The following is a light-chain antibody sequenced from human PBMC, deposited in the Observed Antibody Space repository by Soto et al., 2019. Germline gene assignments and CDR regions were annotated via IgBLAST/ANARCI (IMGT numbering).Light chain of an antibody. V-gene: IGKV1-5*03. Sequence: DIQMTQSPSTLSASVGDRVTIACRASQSISNWLAWYQQKAGKAPKLLIYKASTLESGVPSRFSGSGSGTEFTLTISSLQPDDSATYYCQQYNSYSRTFGQGTKVEVK. CDR3: QQYNSYSRT. CDR2: KAS. CDR1: QSISNW. J-gene: IGKJ1*01.